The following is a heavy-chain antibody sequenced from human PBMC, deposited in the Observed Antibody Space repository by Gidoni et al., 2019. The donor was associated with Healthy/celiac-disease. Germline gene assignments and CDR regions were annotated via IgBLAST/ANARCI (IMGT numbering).Heavy chain of an antibody. CDR2: ISSSSSYI. CDR3: ARATIMATQPGRVYYFDY. D-gene: IGHD3-10*01. J-gene: IGHJ4*02. CDR1: GFTFSSYS. V-gene: IGHV3-21*01. Sequence: EVQLVESGGGLVKPGGSLRLSCAASGFTFSSYSMSWVRQAPGKGLEWVSSISSSSSYIYYADSVKGRFTISRDNAKNSLYLQMNSLRAEDTAVYYCARATIMATQPGRVYYFDYWGQGTLVTVSS.